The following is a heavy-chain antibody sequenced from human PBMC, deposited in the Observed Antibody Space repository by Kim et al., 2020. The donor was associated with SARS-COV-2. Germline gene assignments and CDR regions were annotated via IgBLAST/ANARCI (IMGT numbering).Heavy chain of an antibody. CDR2: TYYRSKWSN. J-gene: IGHJ4*02. Sequence: SQTLSLTCAISGDSVSSNSAARNWIRQSPSRGLEWLGRTYYRSKWSNDYALSVKSRITINPDTSKNQFSLQLNSVTPEDTAVYYCARSYCTSTFCSISSDYWGQGTLVTVSS. D-gene: IGHD2-2*01. CDR3: ARSYCTSTFCSISSDY. V-gene: IGHV6-1*01. CDR1: GDSVSSNSAA.